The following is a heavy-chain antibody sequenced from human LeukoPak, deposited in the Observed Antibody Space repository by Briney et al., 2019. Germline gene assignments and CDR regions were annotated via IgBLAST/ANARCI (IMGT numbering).Heavy chain of an antibody. CDR1: GFTFSSYW. CDR2: IKQDGSEK. D-gene: IGHD3-3*01. V-gene: IGHV3-7*01. J-gene: IGHJ3*02. CDR3: AREGPGYDFWNVESGTFDI. Sequence: GGSLRLSCAASGFTFSSYWMSWVRQAPGKGLEWVANIKQDGSEKYYVDSVKGRFTISRDNAKNSLYLQMNSLRAEDTAVYYCAREGPGYDFWNVESGTFDIWGQGTMVTVSS.